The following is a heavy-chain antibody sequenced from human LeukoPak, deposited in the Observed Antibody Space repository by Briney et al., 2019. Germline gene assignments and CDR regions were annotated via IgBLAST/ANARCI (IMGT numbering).Heavy chain of an antibody. V-gene: IGHV3-21*01. CDR1: GFTFSSYT. Sequence: GGSLRLSCAASGFTFSSYTMNWVRQAPGKGLEWVSSVDTTSNYIYYADSVKGRFTISRDNAKNSLYLQMNSLRAEDTAVYFCARDSRHGMDAWGQGTTVTVSS. CDR2: VDTTSNYI. CDR3: ARDSRHGMDA. J-gene: IGHJ6*02.